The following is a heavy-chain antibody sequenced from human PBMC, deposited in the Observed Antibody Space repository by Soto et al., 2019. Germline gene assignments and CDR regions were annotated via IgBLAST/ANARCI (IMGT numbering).Heavy chain of an antibody. D-gene: IGHD6-13*01. V-gene: IGHV3-30*18. CDR1: GFTFSDFG. CDR2: ISYDGDNR. CDR3: AKGGGVAAAGAPNCYYGMDV. Sequence: QVQLVESGGGVVQPGRSLRLSCAASGFTFSDFGMHWVRQAPGKGLEWVAIISYDGDNRYYADSVKGRFSISRDNSKNTVYLQMNRLRTEDTAIYYCAKGGGVAAAGAPNCYYGMDVWGQGTTVTVCS. J-gene: IGHJ6*02.